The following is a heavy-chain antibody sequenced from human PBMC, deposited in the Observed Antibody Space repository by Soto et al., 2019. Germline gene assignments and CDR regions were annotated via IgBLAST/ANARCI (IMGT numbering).Heavy chain of an antibody. CDR3: ARGGDSSGYYPFDP. Sequence: SETLSLTCTVSGGSISSYYWSWIRQPPGKGLEWIGYIYYSGSTNYNPSLKSRVTISVDTSKNQFSLKLSSVTAADTAVYYCARGGDSSGYYPFDPWRQGTLVTVYS. J-gene: IGHJ5*02. CDR1: GGSISSYY. D-gene: IGHD3-22*01. CDR2: IYYSGST. V-gene: IGHV4-59*01.